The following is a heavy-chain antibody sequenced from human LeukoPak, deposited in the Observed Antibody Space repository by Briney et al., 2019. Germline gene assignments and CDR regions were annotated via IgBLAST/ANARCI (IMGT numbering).Heavy chain of an antibody. Sequence: SETLSLTCSVSGDSISTYSWSWIRQPAGKGLEWIGRIYSSGSSNYNPSLRSRVTMSVDTSKNQFSLRLSSVTAADTAMYYCARGLPYSSGWPSDYWGQGTLVTVSS. CDR1: GDSISTYS. CDR2: IYSSGSS. V-gene: IGHV4-4*07. CDR3: ARGLPYSSGWPSDY. D-gene: IGHD6-19*01. J-gene: IGHJ4*02.